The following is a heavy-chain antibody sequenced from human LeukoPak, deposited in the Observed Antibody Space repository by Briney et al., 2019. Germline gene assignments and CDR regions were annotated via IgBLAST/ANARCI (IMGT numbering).Heavy chain of an antibody. CDR2: ISSSSSYI. V-gene: IGHV3-21*01. D-gene: IGHD1-26*01. J-gene: IGHJ4*02. CDR3: ASRASSGRGDFDY. Sequence: GGSLSLSCAASGFTFSSYSMNWVRQAPGKGLEWVSSISSSSSYIYYADSVKGRFTISRDNAKNSLYLQMNSLRAEDTAVYYCASRASSGRGDFDYWGQGTLVTVSS. CDR1: GFTFSSYS.